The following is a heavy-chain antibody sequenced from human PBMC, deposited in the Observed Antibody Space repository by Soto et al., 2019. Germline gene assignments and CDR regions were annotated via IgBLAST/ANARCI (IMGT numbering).Heavy chain of an antibody. CDR1: GYPVTAYY. Sequence: QLHLVQSGAVVKKPGASVTVSCSASGYPVTAYYMHWVRQAPGRGLEWMGGINPATGAAKYTQTFQGSVHMTWDPSTSTVFMELGRLPSEDTAVFYCARGGGVGVAGSAAFDMWGQGTLVTVSS. CDR3: ARGGGVGVAGSAAFDM. V-gene: IGHV1-2*02. CDR2: INPATGAA. J-gene: IGHJ3*02. D-gene: IGHD3-3*01.